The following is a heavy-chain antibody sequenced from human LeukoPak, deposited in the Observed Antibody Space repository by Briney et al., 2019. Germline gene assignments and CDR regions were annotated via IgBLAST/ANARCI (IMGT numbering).Heavy chain of an antibody. CDR1: GGTFSSYA. Sequence: ASVKVSCKASGGTFSSYAISWVRQAPGQGLEWMGGIIPIFGTANYAQKFQGRVTITADESTSTAYMELSSLRSEDTAVYYCVRGWHAETTVVTPYNYWGQGTRVTVSS. V-gene: IGHV1-69*01. D-gene: IGHD4-23*01. CDR3: VRGWHAETTVVTPYNY. CDR2: IIPIFGTA. J-gene: IGHJ4*02.